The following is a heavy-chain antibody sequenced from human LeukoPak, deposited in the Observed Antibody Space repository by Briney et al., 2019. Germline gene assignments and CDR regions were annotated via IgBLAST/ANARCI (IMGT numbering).Heavy chain of an antibody. J-gene: IGHJ4*02. CDR3: ARQDYDYVWGSYRPFDY. V-gene: IGHV1-69*05. Sequence: GASVKVSCKASGGTFSSYAISWVRQAPGQGLEWMGRIIPIFGTANYARKFQGRVTITTDESTSTAYMELSSLRSEDTAVYYCARQDYDYVWGSYRPFDYWGQGTLVTVSS. D-gene: IGHD3-16*02. CDR2: IIPIFGTA. CDR1: GGTFSSYA.